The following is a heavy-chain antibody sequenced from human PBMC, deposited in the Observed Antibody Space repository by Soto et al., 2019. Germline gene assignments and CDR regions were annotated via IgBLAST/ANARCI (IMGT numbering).Heavy chain of an antibody. CDR3: ARDLYGATGTTNWFDH. V-gene: IGHV1-69*06. J-gene: IGHJ5*02. CDR1: GGTFSSYA. D-gene: IGHD1-7*01. Sequence: QVQLVQSGAEVKKPGSSVKVSCKASGGTFSSYAISWVRQAPGQGLEWMGGIIPIFGTANYAQKFQGRVTITAHKSTSKAYMELSSLRSEDTAVYYCARDLYGATGTTNWFDHWGQGTLVTVSS. CDR2: IIPIFGTA.